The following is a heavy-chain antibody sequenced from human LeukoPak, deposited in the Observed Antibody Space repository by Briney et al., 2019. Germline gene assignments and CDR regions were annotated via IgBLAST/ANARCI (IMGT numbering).Heavy chain of an antibody. Sequence: PSQTLSLTCAVSGGSISSGGYSWTWIRQPPGKGLEWIGYIYHSGSTYYNPSLKSRVSISVDRPKHQFSLKLSSVTAADTAVYYCASSIDHPSYYFYGMDVWGQGTTVTVSS. V-gene: IGHV4-30-2*01. CDR3: ASSIDHPSYYFYGMDV. D-gene: IGHD1-14*01. CDR1: GGSISSGGYS. J-gene: IGHJ6*02. CDR2: IYHSGST.